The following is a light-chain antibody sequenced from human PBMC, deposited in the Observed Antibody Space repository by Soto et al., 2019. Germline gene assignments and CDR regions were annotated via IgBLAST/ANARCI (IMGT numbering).Light chain of an antibody. CDR1: SSDVGGHNS. J-gene: IGLJ1*01. CDR2: DVS. V-gene: IGLV2-14*01. Sequence: QSALTQPASVSGSPGQSITISCTGTSSDVGGHNSVSWYRQDPGKAPKLMIYDVSNRPSGVSDRFSGSKSGNTASLTISGLQIEDEADYYCSSFTSSVTYVFGTGTQLTFL. CDR3: SSFTSSVTYV.